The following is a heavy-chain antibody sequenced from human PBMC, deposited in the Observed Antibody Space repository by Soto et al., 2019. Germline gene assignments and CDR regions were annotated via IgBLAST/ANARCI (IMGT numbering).Heavy chain of an antibody. D-gene: IGHD3-16*02. CDR2: MNPNSGNT. CDR1: GYTFTSYD. CDR3: ARGGYDYVGGSYRYRPFDY. Sequence: QVQLVQSGAEVKKPGASVKVSCKASGYTFTSYDINWVRQATGQGLEWMGWMNPNSGNTGYAQKFQGRVTMTRNTSISTAYMELSSLRSEDTAVYYCARGGYDYVGGSYRYRPFDYWGQGTLVTVSS. J-gene: IGHJ4*02. V-gene: IGHV1-8*01.